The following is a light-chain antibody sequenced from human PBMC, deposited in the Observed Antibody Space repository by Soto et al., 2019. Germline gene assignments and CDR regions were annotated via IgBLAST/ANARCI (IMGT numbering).Light chain of an antibody. J-gene: IGKJ1*01. Sequence: EIVMTQSPATLYAPPGERATLSCRASQSVSSNLAWYQQKPGQAPRLLIFGASTRATGIPARFSGSGSGKEFTLTISSLQSEDFAVYYCQQYNNWPWTFGQGTKVEIK. CDR3: QQYNNWPWT. CDR2: GAS. V-gene: IGKV3-15*01. CDR1: QSVSSN.